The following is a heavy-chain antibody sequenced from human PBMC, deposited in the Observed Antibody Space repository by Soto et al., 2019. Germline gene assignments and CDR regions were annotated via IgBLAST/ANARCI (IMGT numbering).Heavy chain of an antibody. J-gene: IGHJ4*02. Sequence: SETLSLTCAVYGGSFSGYYWSWIRQPPGKGLEWIGEINHSGSTNYNPSLKSRVTISVDTSKNQFSLKLSSVTAADTAVYYCARGDYDFWSGYLDYWGQGTLVT. CDR2: INHSGST. CDR1: GGSFSGYY. CDR3: ARGDYDFWSGYLDY. D-gene: IGHD3-3*01. V-gene: IGHV4-34*01.